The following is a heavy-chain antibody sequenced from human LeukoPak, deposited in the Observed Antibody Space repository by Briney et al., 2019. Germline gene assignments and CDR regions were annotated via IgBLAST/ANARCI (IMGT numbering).Heavy chain of an antibody. CDR1: GFTFSSYG. J-gene: IGHJ4*02. CDR2: ISYDGSNK. V-gene: IGHV3-30*18. Sequence: GGSLRLFCAASGFTFSSYGMHWVRQAPGKGLEWVAVISYDGSNKYYADSVKGRFTISRDNSKNTLYLQMNSLRAEDTAVYYCAKDLLRYFDWLFDYWGQGTLVTVSS. D-gene: IGHD3-9*01. CDR3: AKDLLRYFDWLFDY.